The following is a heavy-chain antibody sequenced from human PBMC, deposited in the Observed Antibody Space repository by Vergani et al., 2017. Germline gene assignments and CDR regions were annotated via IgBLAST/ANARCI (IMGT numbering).Heavy chain of an antibody. CDR2: ISAYNGNT. CDR3: ARVTNCWRTENGMDV. Sequence: QVQLVQSGAEVKKPGASVKVSCKASGYTFTSYGISWVRQAPGQGLEWMGWISAYNGNTNYAQKLQGRVTITRDTASRTAYMEMSSLRSEDTAVYYCARVTNCWRTENGMDVWGQGTTVTVSS. V-gene: IGHV1-18*04. CDR1: GYTFTSYG. J-gene: IGHJ6*02. D-gene: IGHD3-3*01.